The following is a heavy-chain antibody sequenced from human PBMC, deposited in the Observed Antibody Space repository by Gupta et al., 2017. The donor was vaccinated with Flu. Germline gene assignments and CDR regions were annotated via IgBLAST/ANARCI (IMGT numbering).Heavy chain of an antibody. CDR1: GFTFSTYG. Sequence: QVQLVESGGGVVQPGRSLRLSCAASGFTFSTYGMHWVRQAPGKGLEWVAVLSYDGGDKYYADSVKGRFTISRDTSENTLYLQMNSLRAEDTAVYYCAKAHTGGYYCYYMDVWGKGTTVTVSS. CDR2: LSYDGGDK. V-gene: IGHV3-30*18. J-gene: IGHJ6*03. D-gene: IGHD7-27*01. CDR3: AKAHTGGYYCYYMDV.